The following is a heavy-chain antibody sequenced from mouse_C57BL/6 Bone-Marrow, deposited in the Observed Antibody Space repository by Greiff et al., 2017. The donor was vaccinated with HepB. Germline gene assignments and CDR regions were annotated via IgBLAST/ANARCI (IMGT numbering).Heavy chain of an antibody. Sequence: HVQLKQPGAELVKPGASVKMSCKASGYTFTSYWITWVKQRPGQGLEWIGDIYPGSGSTNYNEKFKSKATLTVDTSSSTANMQLSSLTSEDSAVYYCARQLAWFAYWGQGTLVTVSA. CDR2: IYPGSGST. V-gene: IGHV1-55*01. J-gene: IGHJ3*01. CDR3: ARQLAWFAY. CDR1: GYTFTSYW.